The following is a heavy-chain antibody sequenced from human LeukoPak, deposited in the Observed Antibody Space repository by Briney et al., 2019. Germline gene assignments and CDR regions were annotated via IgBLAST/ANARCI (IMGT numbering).Heavy chain of an antibody. J-gene: IGHJ5*02. Sequence: ASVKVSCKASGYTFTSYGISWVRQAPGQGLEWMGWISAYNGNTNYAQKLQGRVPMTTDTSTSTAYMELRSLRSDDTAVYYCARGGYDFWSGYQGGYWFDPWGQGTLVTVSS. CDR3: ARGGYDFWSGYQGGYWFDP. CDR1: GYTFTSYG. V-gene: IGHV1-18*01. CDR2: ISAYNGNT. D-gene: IGHD3-3*01.